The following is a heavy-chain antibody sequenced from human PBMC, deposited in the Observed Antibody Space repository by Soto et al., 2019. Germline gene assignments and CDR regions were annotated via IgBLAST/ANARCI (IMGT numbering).Heavy chain of an antibody. CDR1: GFSFSNYG. J-gene: IGHJ4*02. Sequence: PGGSLRLSCAASGFSFSNYGMHWVRQAPGKGLEWVAVISYDGSSKYHADSVKGRFTISRDNSKNTLHLQMSSLRAEDTAVYYCSKDRRGGRAVLDSWGQGTPVTVSS. V-gene: IGHV3-30*18. D-gene: IGHD2-8*01. CDR3: SKDRRGGRAVLDS. CDR2: ISYDGSSK.